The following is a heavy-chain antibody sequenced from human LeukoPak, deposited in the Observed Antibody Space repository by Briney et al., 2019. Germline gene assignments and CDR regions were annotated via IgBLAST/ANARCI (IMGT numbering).Heavy chain of an antibody. CDR1: GFTFDDYA. D-gene: IGHD3-22*01. Sequence: GGSLRLSCAASGFTFDDYAMHWVRQAPGKGLEWVSGISWNSGSIDYADSVKGRFTISRDNAKNSLYLQMNSLRAEDTALYYCATKASYYYDSTGRYYGMDVWRQGTKVSVS. V-gene: IGHV3-9*01. CDR2: ISWNSGSI. J-gene: IGHJ6*02. CDR3: ATKASYYYDSTGRYYGMDV.